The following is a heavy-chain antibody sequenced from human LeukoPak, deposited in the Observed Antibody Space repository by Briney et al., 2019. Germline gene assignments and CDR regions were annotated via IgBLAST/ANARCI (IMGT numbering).Heavy chain of an antibody. CDR2: TRNKANSYIT. CDR1: GFTLSDHF. V-gene: IGHV3-72*01. J-gene: IGHJ4*02. CDR3: ASIRGTFGY. D-gene: IGHD1-26*01. Sequence: PGGSLRLSCAASGFTLSDHFLDWVRQAPGKGLEWVGHTRNKANSYITEYAASVKGRFTISRDDSKNSLYLQMSSLKTDDTAIYYCASIRGTFGYWGQGALVTVSS.